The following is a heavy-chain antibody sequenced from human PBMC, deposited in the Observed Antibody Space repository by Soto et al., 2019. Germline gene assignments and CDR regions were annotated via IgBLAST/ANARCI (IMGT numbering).Heavy chain of an antibody. CDR2: TYYRSKWYN. V-gene: IGHV6-1*01. D-gene: IGHD2-8*02. J-gene: IGHJ6*02. CDR1: GDSVSSNSAT. CDR3: VRDGVVRNTGGFGMDV. Sequence: PSQTLSLTCAISGDSVSSNSATWNWVRQSPSRGLEWLARTYYRSKWYNDYAVSVKSRITINPDTSKNQFSLQLNSVTPEDTAVYYCVRDGVVRNTGGFGMDVWGQGTTVTVSS.